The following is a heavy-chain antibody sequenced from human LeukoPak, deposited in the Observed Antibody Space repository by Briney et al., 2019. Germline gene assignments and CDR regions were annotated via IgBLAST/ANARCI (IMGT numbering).Heavy chain of an antibody. CDR2: SYYTGRT. CDR1: GASISSGDYY. V-gene: IGHV4-39*07. J-gene: IGHJ4*02. CDR3: ARGRGPLGY. Sequence: PSQTLSLTCTVSGASISSGDYYWSWIRQPPGKGLEWIGTSYYTGRTYYNPSLKSRVTISVDTSMNQFSLRLSSVTAADTAVYYCARGRGPLGYWGQGTLVTVSS. D-gene: IGHD3/OR15-3a*01.